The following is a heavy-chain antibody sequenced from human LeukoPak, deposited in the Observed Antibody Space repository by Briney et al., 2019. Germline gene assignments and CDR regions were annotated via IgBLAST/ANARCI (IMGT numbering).Heavy chain of an antibody. Sequence: SETLSLTCTVSGGSISSSGYSWGWIRQTPGKGLEWIGSFRYGGSTFYNPSLKSRLTISVDTSKNQFSLHLSSVTAADTAVYYCVKTLRQWLVGYWGQGTLVTVSS. CDR3: VKTLRQWLVGY. V-gene: IGHV4-39*01. J-gene: IGHJ4*02. CDR1: GGSISSSGYS. CDR2: FRYGGST. D-gene: IGHD6-19*01.